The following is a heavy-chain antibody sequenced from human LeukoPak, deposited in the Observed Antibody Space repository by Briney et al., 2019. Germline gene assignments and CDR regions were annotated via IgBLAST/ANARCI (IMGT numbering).Heavy chain of an antibody. CDR2: IYYSGST. CDR1: GDSISSVGDY. J-gene: IGHJ1*01. CDR3: ARGLVVTAGGYFQH. V-gene: IGHV4-31*03. D-gene: IGHD2-21*02. Sequence: KASDILSLTCTVSGDSISSVGDYWSWIRQHPGKGLECIRYIYYSGSTYYNPSLKSRVTISVDTSKNQFSLKLSSVTAADTAVYYCARGLVVTAGGYFQHWGQGTLVTVSS.